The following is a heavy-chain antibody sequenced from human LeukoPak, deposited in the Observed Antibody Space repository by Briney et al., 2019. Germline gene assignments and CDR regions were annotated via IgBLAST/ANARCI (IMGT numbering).Heavy chain of an antibody. V-gene: IGHV4-39*07. CDR2: INHSGST. CDR1: GDSISTSNSY. J-gene: IGHJ4*02. CDR3: ASQPPRA. Sequence: SETLSLTCTVSGDSISTSNSYWSWIRQPPGKGLEWIGEINHSGSTNYNPSLKSRVTISVDTSKNQFSLKLSSVTAADTAVYYCASQPPRAWGQGTLVTVSS. D-gene: IGHD1-14*01.